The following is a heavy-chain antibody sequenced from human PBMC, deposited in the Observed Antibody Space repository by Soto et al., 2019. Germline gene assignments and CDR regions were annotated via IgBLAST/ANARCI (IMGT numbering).Heavy chain of an antibody. Sequence: QVQLVQSGPEVKEPGASVRVSCKASGYTFINYNIFWVRQAPGQGLEWMGWIRTSNADTNYAQNFQGRVTMTTDTSTSTAYVELRSLRYDDTAVYYCARDITGATGDYWGQGTLVTVSS. J-gene: IGHJ4*02. CDR1: GYTFINYN. D-gene: IGHD1-26*01. CDR2: IRTSNADT. V-gene: IGHV1-18*01. CDR3: ARDITGATGDY.